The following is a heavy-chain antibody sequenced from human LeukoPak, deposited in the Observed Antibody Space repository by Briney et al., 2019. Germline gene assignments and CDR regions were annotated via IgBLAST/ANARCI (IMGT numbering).Heavy chain of an antibody. J-gene: IGHJ2*01. CDR2: MNPNSGNT. D-gene: IGHD4-17*01. CDR1: GYTLTSYD. CDR3: ARDLGFYGAYWYFDL. V-gene: IGHV1-8*01. Sequence: ASVKVSCKASGYTLTSYDINWVRQATGQGLEWMGWMNPNSGNTGYAQKFQGRVTMTRNTSISTAYMELSSLRSEDTAVYYCARDLGFYGAYWYFDLWGRGTLVTVSS.